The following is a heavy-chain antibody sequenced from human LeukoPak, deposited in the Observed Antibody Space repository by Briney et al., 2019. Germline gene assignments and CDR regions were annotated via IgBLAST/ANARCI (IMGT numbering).Heavy chain of an antibody. V-gene: IGHV4-59*01. Sequence: PSETLSLTCTVSGGSISSYYWSWIRQPPGKGLEWFGYIYYNRSPNYNPSLKSRVTISMDTSKSQFSLKLRSVIAADTAVYYCARGEYSFGLTFDPWGQGTLVTVSS. D-gene: IGHD3-10*01. CDR2: IYYNRSP. J-gene: IGHJ5*02. CDR1: GGSISSYY. CDR3: ARGEYSFGLTFDP.